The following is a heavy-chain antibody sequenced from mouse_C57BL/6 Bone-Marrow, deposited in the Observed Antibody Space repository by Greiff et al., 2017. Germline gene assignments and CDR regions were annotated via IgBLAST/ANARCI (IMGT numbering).Heavy chain of an antibody. CDR3: ARDYITTVVAFYWYFDV. J-gene: IGHJ1*03. Sequence: EVKLQESGPGLVKPSQSLSLTCSVTGYSITSGYYWNWIRQFPGNKLEWMGYISYDGSNNYNPSLKNRISITRDTSKNQFFLKLYSVTTGDTATYYCARDYITTVVAFYWYFDVWGTGTTVTVSS. CDR2: ISYDGSN. CDR1: GYSITSGYY. D-gene: IGHD1-1*01. V-gene: IGHV3-6*01.